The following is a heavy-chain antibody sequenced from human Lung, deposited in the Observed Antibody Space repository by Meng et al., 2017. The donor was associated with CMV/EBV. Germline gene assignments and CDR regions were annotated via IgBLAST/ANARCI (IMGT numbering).Heavy chain of an antibody. D-gene: IGHD3-10*01. CDR1: SCSITNHNW. CDR3: LRRSGGSV. J-gene: IGHJ1*01. CDR2: IPHRGSS. Sequence: HVPVPESAPAPCKPSETLSLTCALSSCSITNHNWCACVLHPPAKGLEWIGEIPHRGSSAYNPSLNSRVSMSIDNSNNHFSLKLTSVTAADTAVYHCLRRSGGSVWGQGTLVTVSS. V-gene: IGHV4-4*02.